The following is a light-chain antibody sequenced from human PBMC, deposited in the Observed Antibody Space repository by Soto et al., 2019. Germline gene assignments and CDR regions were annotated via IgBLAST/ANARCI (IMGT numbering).Light chain of an antibody. V-gene: IGKV1-5*03. CDR1: QSIGSF. CDR2: KAS. J-gene: IGKJ1*01. CDR3: QPYASYWT. Sequence: DIQMTQSPSTLSASVGDRVTITCRASQSIGSFLAWYQQKPGKTPKLLIYKASILEGGVPSRFSGSGSGTAFILTISSLKPGDFATYYCQPYASYWTFGQGPKVDMK.